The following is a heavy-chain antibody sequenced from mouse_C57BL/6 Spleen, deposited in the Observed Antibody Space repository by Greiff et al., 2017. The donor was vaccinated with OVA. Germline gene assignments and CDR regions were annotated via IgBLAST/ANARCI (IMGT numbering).Heavy chain of an antibody. J-gene: IGHJ1*03. CDR2: IDPSDSYT. CDR1: GYTFTSYW. V-gene: IGHV1-59*01. CDR3: ARGGYDYDYWYFDV. D-gene: IGHD2-4*01. Sequence: QVQLQQPGAELVRPGTSVKLSCKASGYTFTSYWMHWVKQRPGQGLEWIGEIDPSDSYTNYNQKFKGKATLTVDTSSSTAYMQLSSLTSEDSAVYYCARGGYDYDYWYFDVWGTGTTVTVSS.